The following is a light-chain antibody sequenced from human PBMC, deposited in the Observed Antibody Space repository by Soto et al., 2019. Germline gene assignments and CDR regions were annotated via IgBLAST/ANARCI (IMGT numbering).Light chain of an antibody. CDR3: SSYTSSSTRVV. CDR1: SSDVGGYNY. J-gene: IGLJ2*01. V-gene: IGLV2-14*01. Sequence: QSVLTQPASVSGSPGQSITISCTGTSSDVGGYNYVSWYQQHPGKAPKLMIYDVSNRPSGVSNRFSGSKSGNTASLTISGLQAEDEAGYYCSSYTSSSTRVVFGGGTKLTVL. CDR2: DVS.